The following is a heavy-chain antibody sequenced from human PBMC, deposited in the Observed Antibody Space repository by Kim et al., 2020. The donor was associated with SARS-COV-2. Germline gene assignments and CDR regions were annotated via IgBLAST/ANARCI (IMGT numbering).Heavy chain of an antibody. CDR1: GFTFSSYA. V-gene: IGHV3-23*01. D-gene: IGHD2-15*01. Sequence: GGSLRLSCAASGFTFSSYAMSWVRQAPGKGLEWVSAIGASGGSTYYADSVRGRFTVSRDNSKNTLYLQMNSLRVEDTAVYYCAKQVLSANSYWGQGTLVTVSS. CDR3: AKQVLSANSY. J-gene: IGHJ4*02. CDR2: IGASGGST.